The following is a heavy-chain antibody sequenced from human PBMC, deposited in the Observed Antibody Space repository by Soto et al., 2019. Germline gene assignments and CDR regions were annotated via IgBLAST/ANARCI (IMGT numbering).Heavy chain of an antibody. D-gene: IGHD1-1*01. CDR1: GFTFTNYN. J-gene: IGHJ4*02. Sequence: GGSLRLSCAASGFTFTNYNMNWVRQAPGKGLEWVSYISTSSDTIFYSDSVKGRFTISRDNAKTSLYLQMNSLGDEDTAVYYCAREIQVEGLDYWGQGTLVTVSS. CDR3: AREIQVEGLDY. CDR2: ISTSSDTI. V-gene: IGHV3-48*02.